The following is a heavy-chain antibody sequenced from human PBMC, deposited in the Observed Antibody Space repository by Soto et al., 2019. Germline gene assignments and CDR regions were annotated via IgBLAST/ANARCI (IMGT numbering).Heavy chain of an antibody. Sequence: QLQLQESGPGLVKPSETLSLTCTVSGGSISSSSYYWGWIRQPPGKGLEWIGSIYYSGSTYYNPSLQSRVTISVDTCKNQFSLRLSSVTAADTAVYYCASLGIAAAQPGYYYYGMDVWGQGTTVTVSS. J-gene: IGHJ6*02. CDR1: GGSISSSSYY. V-gene: IGHV4-39*01. CDR3: ASLGIAAAQPGYYYYGMDV. CDR2: IYYSGST. D-gene: IGHD6-13*01.